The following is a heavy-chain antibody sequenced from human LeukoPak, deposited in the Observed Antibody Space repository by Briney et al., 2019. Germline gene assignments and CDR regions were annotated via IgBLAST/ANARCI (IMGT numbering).Heavy chain of an antibody. V-gene: IGHV4-39*01. CDR3: ATHGAAVAGGFDP. Sequence: SETLSLTCTVSGSSISTSGYYWGWIRQPPGKGLEWIATIYYSGSTYYNPSLKSRVTMSVDTSKNQFSLNLISVTASDTAVYYCATHGAAVAGGFDPWGQGTLVTVSS. D-gene: IGHD6-19*01. J-gene: IGHJ5*02. CDR2: IYYSGST. CDR1: GSSISTSGYY.